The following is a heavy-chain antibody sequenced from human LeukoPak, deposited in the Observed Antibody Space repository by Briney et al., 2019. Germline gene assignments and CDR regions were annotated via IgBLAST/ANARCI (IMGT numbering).Heavy chain of an antibody. CDR1: GGSISTYY. CDR3: AREGSYYGSGSPPLDY. V-gene: IGHV4-59*12. D-gene: IGHD3-10*01. Sequence: SETLSLTCTVSGGSISTYYWSWIRRPPGKGLEWIAYIHASGPTNYNPSLKSRITISVDTSKNQFSLKLSPVTAADTAVYYCAREGSYYGSGSPPLDYWGQGTLVTVSS. CDR2: IHASGPT. J-gene: IGHJ4*02.